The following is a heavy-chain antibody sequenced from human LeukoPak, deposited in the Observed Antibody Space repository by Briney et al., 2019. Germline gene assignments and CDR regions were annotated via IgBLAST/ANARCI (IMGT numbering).Heavy chain of an antibody. Sequence: SETLSLTCAVYGGSFSGYYWSWIRKPPGKGLEWMGEINHSGSTNYNPSLKSRVTISVDTSKNQFSLKLSSVTAADTAVYYCARVESRSSTSHQSYYYYGMDVWGQGTTVTVSS. D-gene: IGHD2-2*01. V-gene: IGHV4-34*01. CDR3: ARVESRSSTSHQSYYYYGMDV. CDR1: GGSFSGYY. J-gene: IGHJ6*02. CDR2: INHSGST.